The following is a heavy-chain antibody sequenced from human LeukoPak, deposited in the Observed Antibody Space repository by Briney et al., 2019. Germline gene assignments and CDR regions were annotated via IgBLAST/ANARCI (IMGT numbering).Heavy chain of an antibody. D-gene: IGHD4-17*01. V-gene: IGHV1-18*01. CDR1: GYTFTSYG. Sequence: GASVKVSCKASGYTFTSYGISWVRQAPGQGLEWMGWISAYNGNTNYAQKLQGRVTMTTDTSTSTAYMELRSLRSDDTAVYYCARDNGYGDYVGTTIDYWGQGTLVTVSS. CDR3: ARDNGYGDYVGTTIDY. J-gene: IGHJ4*02. CDR2: ISAYNGNT.